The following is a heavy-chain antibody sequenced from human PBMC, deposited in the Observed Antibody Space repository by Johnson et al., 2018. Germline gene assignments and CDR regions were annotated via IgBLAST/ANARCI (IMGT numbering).Heavy chain of an antibody. CDR2: IQNKTGGGKT. CDR3: TGFLGWGYFQN. V-gene: IGHV3-15*07. CDR1: GLTFSSAW. D-gene: IGHD2-21*01. J-gene: IGHJ1*01. Sequence: EVQLVESGGGLVKPGGSLRVSCVASGLTFSSAWLTWVRQAPGEGLEWVGRIQNKTGGGKTDSAPPVEGRFTIPTDDSKNTLYLQMNSLKIEETALYYCTGFLGWGYFQNWGQGTLVTVAS.